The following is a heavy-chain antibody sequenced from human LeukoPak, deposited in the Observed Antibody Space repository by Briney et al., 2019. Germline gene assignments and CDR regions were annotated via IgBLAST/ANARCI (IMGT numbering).Heavy chain of an antibody. CDR2: IYHSGST. CDR3: ARDPYSGSYGNYYYYFMDV. J-gene: IGHJ6*03. V-gene: IGHV4-4*02. Sequence: PSGTLSLTCAVSGGSISSSNWWSWVRPPPGKGLEWIGEIYHSGSTNYNPSLKSRVTISVDKSKNQFSLKLSSVTAADTAVYYCARDPYSGSYGNYYYYFMDVWGKGTTVTIPS. D-gene: IGHD1-26*01. CDR1: GGSISSSNW.